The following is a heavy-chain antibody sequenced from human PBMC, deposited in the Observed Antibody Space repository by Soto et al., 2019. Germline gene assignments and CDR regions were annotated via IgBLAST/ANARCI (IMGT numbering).Heavy chain of an antibody. CDR3: ARDSNWRGCSSTSCYGHYYYGMDV. D-gene: IGHD2-2*01. CDR2: IYYSGST. V-gene: IGHV4-31*03. Sequence: PSETLSLTCTVSGGSISSGGYYWSWIRQHPGKGLEWIGYIYYSGSTYYNPSLKSRVTISVDTSKNQFSLKLSSVTAADTAVYYCARDSNWRGCSSTSCYGHYYYGMDVWGQGTTVTVSS. J-gene: IGHJ6*02. CDR1: GGSISSGGYY.